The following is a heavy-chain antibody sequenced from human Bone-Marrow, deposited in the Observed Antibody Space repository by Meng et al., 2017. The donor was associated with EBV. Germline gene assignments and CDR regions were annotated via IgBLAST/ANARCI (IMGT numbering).Heavy chain of an antibody. CDR1: GYTFTSYA. V-gene: IGHV1-3*01. D-gene: IGHD3-22*01. CDR2: INVGNGDT. J-gene: IGHJ5*02. Sequence: QVQLVQSGVEVKKPGASVKVSCEASGYTFTSYAMHWVRQAPGQRLEWMGWINVGNGDTKYSQKFHGRVTITRDTSATTAYMELSSLTSEDTAVYYCARDSTGDSRRFDPWGQGTLITVSS. CDR3: ARDSTGDSRRFDP.